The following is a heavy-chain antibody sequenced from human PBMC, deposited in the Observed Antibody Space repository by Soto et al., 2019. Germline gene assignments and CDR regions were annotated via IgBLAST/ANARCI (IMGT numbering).Heavy chain of an antibody. V-gene: IGHV1-18*01. Sequence: ASVKVSCKASGYTFTSYGISWVRQAPGQGLEWMGWISAYNGNTNHAQRLQGRVTMTTDTSTSTAYMELRSLRSDDTAVYYCASGDSSGYYEAAFDYWGQGTLVTVSS. CDR3: ASGDSSGYYEAAFDY. CDR2: ISAYNGNT. D-gene: IGHD3-22*01. CDR1: GYTFTSYG. J-gene: IGHJ4*02.